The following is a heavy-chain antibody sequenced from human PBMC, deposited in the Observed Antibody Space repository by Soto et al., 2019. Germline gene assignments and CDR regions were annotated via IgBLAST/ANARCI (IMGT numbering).Heavy chain of an antibody. CDR2: IKTKTDGGTT. Sequence: EVQLVESGGGLVKPGGSLRLSCVASGFTFSNACMTWVRQAPGKGLEWVGHIKTKTDGGTTDYAAPVKGRFTISRDDSKNTLYLQMNSLKTADTAVYYCTTGTWIQLWLPDYWGQGTLVTVSS. D-gene: IGHD5-18*01. CDR3: TTGTWIQLWLPDY. J-gene: IGHJ4*02. CDR1: GFTFSNAC. V-gene: IGHV3-15*01.